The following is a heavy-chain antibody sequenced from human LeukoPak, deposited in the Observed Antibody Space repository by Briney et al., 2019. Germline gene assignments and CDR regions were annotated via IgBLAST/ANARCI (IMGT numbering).Heavy chain of an antibody. CDR3: AKGDGYNGYFDY. CDR2: ISYDGSNK. J-gene: IGHJ4*02. V-gene: IGHV3-30*18. Sequence: GGSLRLSCAASGFTFSSYGMHWVRQAPGKGLEWVAVISYDGSNKYYADSVKGRLTISRDNSKNTLYLQMNSLRAEDTAVYYCAKGDGYNGYFDYWGQGTLVTVSS. CDR1: GFTFSSYG. D-gene: IGHD5-24*01.